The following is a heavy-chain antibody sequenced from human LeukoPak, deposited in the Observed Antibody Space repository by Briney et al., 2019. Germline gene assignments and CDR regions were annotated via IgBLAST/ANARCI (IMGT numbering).Heavy chain of an antibody. CDR1: GGSISNYC. J-gene: IGHJ5*02. D-gene: IGHD3-10*01. CDR3: ARGRLYEWFGGVTDWFDP. V-gene: IGHV4-59*01. CDR2: IYYSGST. Sequence: SETLSLTCTVSGGSISNYCWSWIRQPPGKGLEWVGYIYYSGSTNYNPSLKSRVTISVDTSKNQFSLKLSSVTAADTAVYYCARGRLYEWFGGVTDWFDPWGQGTLVTVSS.